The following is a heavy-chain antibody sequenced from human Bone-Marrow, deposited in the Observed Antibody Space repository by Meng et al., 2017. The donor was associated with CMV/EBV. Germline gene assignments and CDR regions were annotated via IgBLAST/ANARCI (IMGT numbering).Heavy chain of an antibody. D-gene: IGHD3-3*01. V-gene: IGHV3-7*01. CDR2: IKQDGSEK. CDR3: ARDRVLYYDFWSGYYVSDDY. Sequence: GESLKISCAASGFTFSSYAMHWVRQAPGKGLEWVANIKQDGSEKYYVDSVKGRFTISRDNAKNSLYLQMNSLRAEDTAVYYCARDRVLYYDFWSGYYVSDDYWGQGTLVTVSS. CDR1: GFTFSSYA. J-gene: IGHJ4*02.